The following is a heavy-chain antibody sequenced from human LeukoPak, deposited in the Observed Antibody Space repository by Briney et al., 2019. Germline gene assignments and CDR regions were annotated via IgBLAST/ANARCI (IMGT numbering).Heavy chain of an antibody. CDR3: ARIDYGDLFDY. CDR2: ISYDGSNK. J-gene: IGHJ4*02. D-gene: IGHD4-17*01. CDR1: GFTFSSYA. V-gene: IGHV3-30*04. Sequence: GGSLRLSCAASGFTFSSYAMHWVRQAPGKGLEWVAVISYDGSNKYYADSVKGRFTISRDNSKNTLYLQMNSLRAEDTAVYYCARIDYGDLFDYWGQGTLVTVSS.